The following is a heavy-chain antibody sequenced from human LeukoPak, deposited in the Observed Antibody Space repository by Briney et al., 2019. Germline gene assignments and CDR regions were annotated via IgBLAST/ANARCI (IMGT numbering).Heavy chain of an antibody. CDR3: AREGTERANDAFDI. V-gene: IGHV3-30*04. Sequence: GSLRLSCAASGLMFHNYAMHWIRQAPGKGLEWVAITSYGVNDNYYADSVKGRFTISRDNSRNTFYLQMNSLTPEDTAMYYCAREGTERANDAFDIWGQGTMVIVSS. CDR2: TSYGVNDN. CDR1: GLMFHNYA. J-gene: IGHJ3*02.